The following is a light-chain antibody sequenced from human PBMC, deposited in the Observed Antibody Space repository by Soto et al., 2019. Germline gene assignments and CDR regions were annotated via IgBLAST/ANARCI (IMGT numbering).Light chain of an antibody. CDR2: GAS. J-gene: IGKJ4*01. CDR1: RTISRN. CDR3: QPHNNWPVVT. V-gene: IGKV3-15*01. Sequence: EMVMTQSPVTLSGSPGERVTLSCRASRTISRNLAWYQQKPGQAPRLLIYGASTRATGITDRFSGSGSGTEFTLTINSLQSEDFAMYYCQPHNNWPVVTFGGGTRVEIK.